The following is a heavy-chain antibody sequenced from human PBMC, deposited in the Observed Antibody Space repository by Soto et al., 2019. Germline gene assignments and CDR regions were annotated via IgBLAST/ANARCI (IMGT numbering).Heavy chain of an antibody. D-gene: IGHD3-16*01. Sequence: GGSLRLSCAASGFAFSSFGMHWVRQAPGKGLEWVAIIWYDGSDKYYADSVKGRFTISRDNSKNTLYLQMNSLGAEDTALYHCAFGNLSQYFDYWGQG. V-gene: IGHV3-33*01. J-gene: IGHJ4*02. CDR2: IWYDGSDK. CDR3: AFGNLSQYFDY. CDR1: GFAFSSFG.